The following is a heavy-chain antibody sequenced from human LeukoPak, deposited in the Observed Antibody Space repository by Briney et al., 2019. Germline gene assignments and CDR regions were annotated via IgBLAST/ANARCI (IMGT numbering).Heavy chain of an antibody. V-gene: IGHV3-48*03. CDR2: ITSSGPTA. CDR3: ERLGFCSDGSCYSLDY. D-gene: IGHD2-15*01. Sequence: GGSLRLSCAASGFTFSNYEMNWVRQAPGMGLEWVSYITSSGPTAFYADSVKGRFNISRDNAQNSLFLQMNNLTAEDTAIYYCERLGFCSDGSCYSLDYWGQGILLTVSS. J-gene: IGHJ4*02. CDR1: GFTFSNYE.